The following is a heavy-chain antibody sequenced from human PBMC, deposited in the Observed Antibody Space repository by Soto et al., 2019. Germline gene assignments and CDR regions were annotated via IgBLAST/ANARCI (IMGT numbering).Heavy chain of an antibody. CDR2: TSYDDSNK. CDR3: ARDRTSSSSFCCGVDV. CDR1: GFTFSNYG. V-gene: IGHV3-30*03. Sequence: QVQLVESGGGVVQSGRSLRLSCAASGFTFSNYGMHWVRQAPGKGLEWVAHTSYDDSNKYYADSVKGRFTISRDNSKNTLSLHMDSLGADDTAIYYCARDRTSSSSFCCGVDVWGQGTAVTVSS. J-gene: IGHJ6*02. D-gene: IGHD6-6*01.